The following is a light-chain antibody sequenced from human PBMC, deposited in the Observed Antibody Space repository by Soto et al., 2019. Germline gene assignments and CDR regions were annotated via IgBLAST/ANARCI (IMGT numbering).Light chain of an antibody. CDR2: GAS. CDR3: QEYRKGWT. J-gene: IGKJ1*01. Sequence: EIVMTQSPATVSLSPGERATLSCRASQSISRNLAWYQQKPGQAPRLLVYGASTRATGIPARFSGSGSGTEFTLTISSLESEDVALYYCQEYRKGWTFGQGTKVDVK. CDR1: QSISRN. V-gene: IGKV3-15*01.